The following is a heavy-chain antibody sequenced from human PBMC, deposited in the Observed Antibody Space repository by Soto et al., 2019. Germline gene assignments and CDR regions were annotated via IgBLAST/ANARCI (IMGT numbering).Heavy chain of an antibody. J-gene: IGHJ4*02. Sequence: EVQLVEAGGGLVQPGGSLRLSCAASGFTFSSYEMNWVRQAPGKGLEWVSYISSSSSTIYYADYVKGRFTISRDNAKDSLDLQMNSLRAEDTAVYYCARDCQTVAGNDYWGQGTLVTVSS. CDR2: ISSSSSTI. CDR1: GFTFSSYE. D-gene: IGHD6-19*01. V-gene: IGHV3-48*03. CDR3: ARDCQTVAGNDY.